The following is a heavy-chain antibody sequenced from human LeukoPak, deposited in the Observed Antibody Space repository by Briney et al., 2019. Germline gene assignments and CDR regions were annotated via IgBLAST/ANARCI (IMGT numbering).Heavy chain of an antibody. CDR2: IYPGDSDT. CDR3: ARHSSGYYSGGAFDI. D-gene: IGHD3-22*01. CDR1: GYSSTSYW. J-gene: IGHJ3*02. Sequence: PGESLKISCKGSGYSSTSYWIGWVRQMPGNGLEWMGIIYPGDSDTRYSPSFQGQVTISADKSISTAYLQWSSLKASDTAMYYCARHSSGYYSGGAFDIWGQGTMVTVSS. V-gene: IGHV5-51*01.